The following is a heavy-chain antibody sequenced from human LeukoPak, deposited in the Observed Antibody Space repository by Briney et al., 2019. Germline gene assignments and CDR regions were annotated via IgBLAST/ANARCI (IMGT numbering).Heavy chain of an antibody. V-gene: IGHV4-30-4*01. J-gene: IGHJ5*02. D-gene: IGHD3-10*01. CDR1: GGSLSSGDYY. Sequence: SQTLSLTRPVSGGSLSSGDYYWRWIRRPPGKGLEWIGYIYYRGSTNYNPSLKSRVTISVDTSKHQFSLKLSSVTAADTAVYYCARVLYYGSGSYSSWFDPWGQGTLVTVSS. CDR2: IYYRGST. CDR3: ARVLYYGSGSYSSWFDP.